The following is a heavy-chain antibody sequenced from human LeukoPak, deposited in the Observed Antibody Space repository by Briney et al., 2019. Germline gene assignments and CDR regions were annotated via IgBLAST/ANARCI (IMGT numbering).Heavy chain of an antibody. Sequence: PSETLSLTCAVYGGSLSGYNWSWIRQPPGKGLEWIGEINHSGSTNFHPSLKSRVTISVDTSKNQFSLKLSSVTAADTAVYYCARIDYGGNVDYWGQGTLVTVSS. CDR2: INHSGST. V-gene: IGHV4-34*01. CDR1: GGSLSGYN. J-gene: IGHJ4*02. CDR3: ARIDYGGNVDY. D-gene: IGHD4-23*01.